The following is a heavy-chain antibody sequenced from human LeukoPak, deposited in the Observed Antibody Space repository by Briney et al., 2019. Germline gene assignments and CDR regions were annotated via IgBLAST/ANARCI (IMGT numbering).Heavy chain of an antibody. J-gene: IGHJ4*02. Sequence: GGSLRLSCAASGFTFSSFSMNWVRQAPGKGLEWVSSISSTSSYIYYADSVKGRFTISRDNAKNSLYLQMNSLRAEDTAVYYCARVGDSSLDYWGQGTLVTVSS. D-gene: IGHD3-22*01. CDR1: GFTFSSFS. V-gene: IGHV3-21*01. CDR3: ARVGDSSLDY. CDR2: ISSTSSYI.